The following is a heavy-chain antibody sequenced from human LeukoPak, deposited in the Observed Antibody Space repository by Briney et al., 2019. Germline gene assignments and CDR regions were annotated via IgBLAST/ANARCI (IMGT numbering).Heavy chain of an antibody. Sequence: GGSLRLSCAASGFTTSNAWMTWVRQAPGKGLEWVGRIKSKTDGGTTDYAAPVKGRFTISRDDSPNTLYLQMNSLKTEDTAVYYCTTDLGITMVRGNIGDAFDIWGQGTMVTVSS. V-gene: IGHV3-15*01. CDR1: GFTTSNAW. J-gene: IGHJ3*02. CDR2: IKSKTDGGTT. D-gene: IGHD3-10*01. CDR3: TTDLGITMVRGNIGDAFDI.